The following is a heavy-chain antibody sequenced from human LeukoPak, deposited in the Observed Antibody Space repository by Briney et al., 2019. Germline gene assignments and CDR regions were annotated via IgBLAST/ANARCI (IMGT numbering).Heavy chain of an antibody. Sequence: PSETLSLTCTVSGGSISSSSYYWGWIRQPPGKGLEWIGSLYYSGSTYYNPSLKSRVTISVDTSKNQVSLKLSSVTAADTAVYYCARHADSGLWFGELLHLDYWGQGTLVTVSS. CDR1: GGSISSSSYY. CDR2: LYYSGST. CDR3: ARHADSGLWFGELLHLDY. V-gene: IGHV4-39*01. J-gene: IGHJ4*02. D-gene: IGHD3-10*01.